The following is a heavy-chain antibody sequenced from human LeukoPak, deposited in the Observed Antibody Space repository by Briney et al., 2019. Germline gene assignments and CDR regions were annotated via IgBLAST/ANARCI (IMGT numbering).Heavy chain of an antibody. Sequence: ASVKVSCKASGYTFTSYDINWVRQATGQGLEWMGWMNPNSGNTGYAQKFQGRVTMTRNTSISTAYMELSSLRSEDTAVYYCARIESGYCSSTSCTGVYWGQGTLVTVSS. V-gene: IGHV1-8*01. CDR2: MNPNSGNT. J-gene: IGHJ4*02. D-gene: IGHD2-2*03. CDR3: ARIESGYCSSTSCTGVY. CDR1: GYTFTSYD.